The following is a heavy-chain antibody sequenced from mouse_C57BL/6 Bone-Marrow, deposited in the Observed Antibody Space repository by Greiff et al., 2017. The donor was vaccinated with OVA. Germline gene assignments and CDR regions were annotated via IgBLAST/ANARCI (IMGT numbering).Heavy chain of an antibody. Sequence: SGAELARPGASVKMSCKASGYTFTSYTMHWVKQRPGQGLEWIGYINPSSGYTKYNQKFKDKATLTADKSSSTAYMQLSSLTSEDSAVYYCAYYGSPLYAMDYWGQGTSVTVSS. D-gene: IGHD1-1*01. J-gene: IGHJ4*01. CDR3: AYYGSPLYAMDY. CDR2: INPSSGYT. CDR1: GYTFTSYT. V-gene: IGHV1-4*01.